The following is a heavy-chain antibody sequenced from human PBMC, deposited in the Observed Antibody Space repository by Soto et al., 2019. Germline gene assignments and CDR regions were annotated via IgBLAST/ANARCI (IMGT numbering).Heavy chain of an antibody. CDR1: GFTFGTTD. Sequence: QLLQSGGGLVQPGGSLTLSCAASGFTFGTTDMSWVLQAPGEGLEWVSTIDGSGGITYYADSVKGRFTISRDNSRNTVYLQMNSLRGDDTALYYCVKNSGWFNTWGQGALVTVSS. V-gene: IGHV3-23*01. CDR2: IDGSGGIT. CDR3: VKNSGWFNT. D-gene: IGHD3-10*01. J-gene: IGHJ5*02.